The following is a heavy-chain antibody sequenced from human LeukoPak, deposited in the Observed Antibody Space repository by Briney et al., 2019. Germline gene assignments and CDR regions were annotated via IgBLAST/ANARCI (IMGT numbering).Heavy chain of an antibody. V-gene: IGHV1-69*01. CDR1: GATFSSYA. CDR3: ARPLTTQEQDYSDSSGYYFDACDI. Sequence: GASVNVTCTASGATFSSYAISWVRRATGQGLEWMGGIIPIFGTANYAQKYQGRVTITAHESTSTAYMELSSLRSEDTAVHYCARPLTTQEQDYSDSSGYYFDACDIWGQGTMVTVST. CDR2: IIPIFGTA. D-gene: IGHD3-22*01. J-gene: IGHJ3*02.